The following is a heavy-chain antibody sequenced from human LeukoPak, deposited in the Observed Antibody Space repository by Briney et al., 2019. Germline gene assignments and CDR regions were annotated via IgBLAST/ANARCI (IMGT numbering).Heavy chain of an antibody. CDR3: ARRRGAPAAMPKYYYYYGMDV. D-gene: IGHD2-2*01. V-gene: IGHV4-34*01. Sequence: SETLSLTCAVYGGSFSGYYWSWIRQPPGRGLEWIGEINHSGSTNYNPSLKSRVTISVDTSKNQFSLKLSSVTAADTAVYYCARRRGAPAAMPKYYYYYGMDVWGKGTTVTVSS. CDR2: INHSGST. J-gene: IGHJ6*04. CDR1: GGSFSGYY.